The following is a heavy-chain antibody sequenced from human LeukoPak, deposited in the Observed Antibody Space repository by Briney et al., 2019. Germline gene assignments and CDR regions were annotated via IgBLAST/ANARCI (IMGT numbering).Heavy chain of an antibody. V-gene: IGHV4-30-4*01. CDR2: IYYSGST. CDR3: ASYYDSSGYYGYNWFDP. CDR1: GFTFSSYAMH. J-gene: IGHJ5*02. D-gene: IGHD3-22*01. Sequence: LRLSCAASGFTFSSYAMHWVRQPPGKGLEWIGYIYYSGSTYYNPSLKSRVTISVDTSKNQFSLKLSSVTAADTAVYYCASYYDSSGYYGYNWFDPWGQGTLVTVSS.